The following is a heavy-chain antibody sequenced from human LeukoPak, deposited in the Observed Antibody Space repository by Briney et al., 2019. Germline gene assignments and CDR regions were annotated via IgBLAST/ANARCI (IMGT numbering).Heavy chain of an antibody. Sequence: PSETLSLTCTVSGGSISSSSYYWGWIRQPPGKGLEWIGSIYYSGSTYYNPSLKSRVTISVDTSKNQFSLKLSSVTAADTAVYYCAREGAITIFGVVMPYFDYWGQGTLVTVSS. V-gene: IGHV4-39*02. J-gene: IGHJ4*02. CDR1: GGSISSSSYY. CDR3: AREGAITIFGVVMPYFDY. D-gene: IGHD3-3*01. CDR2: IYYSGST.